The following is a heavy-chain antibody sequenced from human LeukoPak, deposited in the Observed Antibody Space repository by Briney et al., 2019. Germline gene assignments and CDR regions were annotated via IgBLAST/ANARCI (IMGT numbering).Heavy chain of an antibody. CDR2: ISSSSSTI. J-gene: IGHJ4*02. CDR3: ARSYYDILTGYHDY. CDR1: GFTFSSYS. D-gene: IGHD3-9*01. V-gene: IGHV3-48*04. Sequence: GGSLRLSCAASGFTFSSYSMNWVRQAPGKGLEWVSYISSSSSTIYYADSVKGRFTISRDNAKNSLYLQMNSLRAEDTAVYYCARSYYDILTGYHDYWGQGTLVTVSS.